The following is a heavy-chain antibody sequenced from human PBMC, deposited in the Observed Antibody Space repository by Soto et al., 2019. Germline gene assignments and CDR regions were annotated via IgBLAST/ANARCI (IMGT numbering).Heavy chain of an antibody. V-gene: IGHV4-59*01. J-gene: IGHJ3*02. D-gene: IGHD3-10*01. Sequence: SETLSLTCTVSGGSISDYYWTWIRQPPGKGLEWIGYIYYSGTTNYSPSLKSRVTISLDTPKNQFSLRLNSVTAADTAVYYCARDYYAALWVFDIGSKGTMVTV. CDR3: ARDYYAALWVFDI. CDR2: IYYSGTT. CDR1: GGSISDYY.